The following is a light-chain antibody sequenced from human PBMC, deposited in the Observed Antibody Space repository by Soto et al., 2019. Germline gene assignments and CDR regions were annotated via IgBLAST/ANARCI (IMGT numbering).Light chain of an antibody. CDR3: QSYDSSLSGYV. CDR2: GNR. Sequence: PSVSGAPGQRVTISCTGSSSNIGAGYDVHWYQQLPGTAPKLVIYGNRNRPSGVPDRFSGSKSGTSASLAITGLQAEDEADYYCQSYDSSLSGYVFGTGTKLTVL. J-gene: IGLJ1*01. CDR1: SSNIGAGYD. V-gene: IGLV1-40*01.